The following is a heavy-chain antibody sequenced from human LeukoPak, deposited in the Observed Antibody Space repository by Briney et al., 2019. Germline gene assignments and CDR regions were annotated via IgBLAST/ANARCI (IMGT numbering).Heavy chain of an antibody. D-gene: IGHD3-9*01. CDR3: ARERYFDWLIDY. J-gene: IGHJ4*02. CDR1: GGSFSGYY. CDR2: IYYSGST. V-gene: IGHV4-31*11. Sequence: SETLSLTCAVYGGSFSGYYWSWIRQHPGKGLEWIGYIYYSGSTYYNPSLKSRVTISVDTSKNQFSLKLSSVTAADTAVYYCARERYFDWLIDYWGQGTLVTVSS.